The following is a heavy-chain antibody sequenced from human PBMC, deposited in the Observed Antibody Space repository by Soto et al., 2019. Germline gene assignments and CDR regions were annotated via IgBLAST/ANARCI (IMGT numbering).Heavy chain of an antibody. V-gene: IGHV3-11*01. CDR1: GFIFSDYY. D-gene: IGHD6-19*01. Sequence: QGQLVESGGGLVKPGGSLRLSCAASGFIFSDYYMTWIRQSPGKGLEWVSYISTSGTTISYADSVKGRFTIYRDDAKNSLYLQMNSLRAEDTAVYYCARAGGSGWSLDYWGQGTLVTVSS. CDR3: ARAGGSGWSLDY. J-gene: IGHJ4*02. CDR2: ISTSGTTI.